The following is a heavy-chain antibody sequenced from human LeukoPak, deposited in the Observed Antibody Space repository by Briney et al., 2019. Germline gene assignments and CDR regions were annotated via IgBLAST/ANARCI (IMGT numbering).Heavy chain of an antibody. D-gene: IGHD2-2*01. V-gene: IGHV1-69*01. CDR2: IIPIFGTT. Sequence: ASVKVSCKASGGTFSSYAISWVRQAPGQGLEWMGGIIPIFGTTNYAQKFQGRVTITADESTSTAYMELSSLRSEDTAVYYCARGRYCSSTSCYLGDYYYYMDVWGKGTTVTVSS. CDR1: GGTFSSYA. J-gene: IGHJ6*03. CDR3: ARGRYCSSTSCYLGDYYYYMDV.